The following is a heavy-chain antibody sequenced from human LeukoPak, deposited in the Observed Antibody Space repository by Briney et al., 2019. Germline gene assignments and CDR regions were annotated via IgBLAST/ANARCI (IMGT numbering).Heavy chain of an antibody. V-gene: IGHV5-51*01. CDR2: VYPGDSDT. Sequence: GESLKMSCKGSGYSFTSYWIGWVRQMPGKGLECMGIVYPGDSDTRYSPSFQGQVTISADKSISTAYLQWSSLKASDTAMYYCARPGSGYSSGWAFDYWGQGTLVTVSS. J-gene: IGHJ4*02. CDR1: GYSFTSYW. CDR3: ARPGSGYSSGWAFDY. D-gene: IGHD6-19*01.